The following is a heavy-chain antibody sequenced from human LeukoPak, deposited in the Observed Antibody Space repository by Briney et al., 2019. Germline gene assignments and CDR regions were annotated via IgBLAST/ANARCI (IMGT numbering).Heavy chain of an antibody. D-gene: IGHD5-18*01. V-gene: IGHV1-46*01. CDR2: INPSVGST. CDR1: GYTFTSYY. CDR3: ARGGYSYGYRY. J-gene: IGHJ4*02. Sequence: ASVKVSCKASGYTFTSYYMHWVRQAPGQGLEWMGIINPSVGSTSYAQKFQGRVTMPRDTYTSTVYMELSSLRSEDTAVYYCARGGYSYGYRYWGQGTLVTVSS.